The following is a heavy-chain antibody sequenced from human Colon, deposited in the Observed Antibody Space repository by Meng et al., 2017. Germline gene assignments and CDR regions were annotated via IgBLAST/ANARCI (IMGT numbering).Heavy chain of an antibody. Sequence: QGHLRRGGAGLLMPSSALSIPWAVYGGSFSGYSLSWIGPPQGNGLELIGEINHSGSTNYNPSLKSRVTISVDTSKNQFSLKLSSVTAADTAVYYCARGRYSGYLPWGQGTPVTVSS. CDR3: ARGRYSGYLP. CDR1: GGSFSGYS. J-gene: IGHJ5*02. CDR2: INHSGST. V-gene: IGHV4-34*01. D-gene: IGHD5-12*01.